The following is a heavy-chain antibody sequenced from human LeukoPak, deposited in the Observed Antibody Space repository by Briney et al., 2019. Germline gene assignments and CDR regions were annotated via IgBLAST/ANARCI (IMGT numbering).Heavy chain of an antibody. CDR3: ARDGGDWFDP. CDR1: GGSFSGYY. CDR2: INHSGST. Sequence: SETLSLTCAVYGGSFSGYYWSWIRQPPGKGLEWIGEINHSGSTYYNPSLKSRVTISVDTSKNQFSLKLSSVTAADTAVYYCARDGGDWFDPWGQGTLVTVSS. D-gene: IGHD3-10*01. J-gene: IGHJ5*02. V-gene: IGHV4-34*01.